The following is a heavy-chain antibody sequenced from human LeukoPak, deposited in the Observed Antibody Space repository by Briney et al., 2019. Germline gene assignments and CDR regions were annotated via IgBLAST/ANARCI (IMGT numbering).Heavy chain of an antibody. J-gene: IGHJ6*03. Sequence: GGSLRLSCEASGFNFHNFAMHWVRQAPGKGLEWVANIKQDGSEKYYADSVKGRFTISRDNAKNSLYLQMNSLRAEDTAVYYCARGELTVTTKVGGYYYYYYMDVWGKGTTVTVSS. D-gene: IGHD4-11*01. V-gene: IGHV3-7*01. CDR2: IKQDGSEK. CDR3: ARGELTVTTKVGGYYYYYYMDV. CDR1: GFNFHNFA.